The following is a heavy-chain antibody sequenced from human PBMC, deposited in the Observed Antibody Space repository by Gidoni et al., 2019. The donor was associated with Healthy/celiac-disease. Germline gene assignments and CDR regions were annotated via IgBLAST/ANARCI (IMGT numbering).Heavy chain of an antibody. Sequence: EVQLLESGGGLVQPGGSLRLFCAASGCTFSSYAMSWVRQAPGKGLEWVSAISGSGGSTYYADSVKGRFTISRDNSKNTLYLQMNSLRAEDTAVYYCAKDRRLRLGCGYFDYWGQGTLVTVSS. CDR3: AKDRRLRLGCGYFDY. CDR2: ISGSGGST. V-gene: IGHV3-23*01. J-gene: IGHJ4*02. CDR1: GCTFSSYA. D-gene: IGHD5-12*01.